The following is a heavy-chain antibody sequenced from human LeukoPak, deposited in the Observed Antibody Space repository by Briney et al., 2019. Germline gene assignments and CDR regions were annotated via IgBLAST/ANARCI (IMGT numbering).Heavy chain of an antibody. Sequence: GGSLRLSCAASGFTCSSYSMNWVRQAPGKGLEWVSSISSSSSYIYYADSVKGRFTISRDNAKNSLYLQMNSLRAEDTAVYYCARTYYYDSSGYYRYYYGMDVWGQGTTVTVFS. V-gene: IGHV3-21*01. CDR1: GFTCSSYS. J-gene: IGHJ6*02. D-gene: IGHD3-22*01. CDR3: ARTYYYDSSGYYRYYYGMDV. CDR2: ISSSSSYI.